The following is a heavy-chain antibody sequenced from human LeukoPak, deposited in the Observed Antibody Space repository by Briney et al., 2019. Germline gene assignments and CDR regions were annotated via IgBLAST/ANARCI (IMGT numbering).Heavy chain of an antibody. CDR3: ARSSYSSSPSV. Sequence: GGSLRLSCAVSGFTFSGFWMSWSRQAPGKGLEWVASINSDGSEGYYADVVKGRFTISRDNAKNSLYLQINSLRAEDTAVYYCARSSYSSSPSVWGQGTVVTVSS. D-gene: IGHD6-6*01. CDR2: INSDGSEG. CDR1: GFTFSGFW. J-gene: IGHJ3*01. V-gene: IGHV3-7*03.